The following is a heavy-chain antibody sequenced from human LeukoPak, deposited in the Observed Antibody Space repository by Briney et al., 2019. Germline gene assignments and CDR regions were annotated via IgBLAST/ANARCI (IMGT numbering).Heavy chain of an antibody. Sequence: PGGPLRLSCAASGFTFSSYEMNWVRQAPGKGLEWVSYISSSGSTIYYANSVKGRFTISRDNAKNSLYLQMNSLRAEDTAVYYCARGSVYYYDSSGHWGYWGQGTLVTVSS. CDR2: ISSSGSTI. D-gene: IGHD3-22*01. J-gene: IGHJ4*02. V-gene: IGHV3-48*03. CDR3: ARGSVYYYDSSGHWGY. CDR1: GFTFSSYE.